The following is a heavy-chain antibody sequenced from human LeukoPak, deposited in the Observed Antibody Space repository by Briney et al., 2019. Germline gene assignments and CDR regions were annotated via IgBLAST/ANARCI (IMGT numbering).Heavy chain of an antibody. D-gene: IGHD6-19*01. CDR2: IRNKAYGGTT. V-gene: IGHV3-49*04. Sequence: GGSLRLSCTASGFTFGDYAMSWVRQAPGKGLEWVGFIRNKAYGGTTEYAASVKGRFTISRDDSKSIAYLQMNSLKTEDTAVYYCTSEFIAVAGTGGLFSDYWGQGTLVTVSS. CDR3: TSEFIAVAGTGGLFSDY. J-gene: IGHJ4*02. CDR1: GFTFGDYA.